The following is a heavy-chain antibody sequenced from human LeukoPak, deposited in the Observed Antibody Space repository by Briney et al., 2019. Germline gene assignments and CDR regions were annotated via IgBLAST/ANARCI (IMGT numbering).Heavy chain of an antibody. D-gene: IGHD3-3*01. CDR2: IIPIFGTA. V-gene: IGHV1-69*06. J-gene: IGHJ3*02. CDR1: GGTFISYA. Sequence: ASVKVSCKASGGTFISYAISWVRQAPGQGLEWMGGIIPIFGTANYAQKFQGRVTITADKSTSTAYMELSSLRSEDTAVYYCARVSITIFGVVIDDAFDIWGQGTMVTVSS. CDR3: ARVSITIFGVVIDDAFDI.